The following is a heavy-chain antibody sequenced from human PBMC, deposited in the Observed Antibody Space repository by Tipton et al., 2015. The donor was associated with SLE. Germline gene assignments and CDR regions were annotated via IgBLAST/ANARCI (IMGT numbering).Heavy chain of an antibody. CDR2: IYYSGST. D-gene: IGHD5-24*01. J-gene: IGHJ3*02. CDR3: ARDREMAGAFDI. CDR1: GASITSYY. Sequence: TLSLTCTVSGASITSYYWNWIRQPPGKGLEWIGYIYYSGSTNYNPSLKSRVTISVDTSKNQFSLKLSSVTAADTAVYYCARDREMAGAFDIWGQGTMVTVSS. V-gene: IGHV4-59*12.